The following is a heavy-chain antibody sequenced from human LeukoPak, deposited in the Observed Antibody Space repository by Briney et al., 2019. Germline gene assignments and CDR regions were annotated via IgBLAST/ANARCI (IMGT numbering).Heavy chain of an antibody. Sequence: GASVKVSCKASGGTFNSYGINWVRQAPGQGLEWMGGIIPIFGTANYAQKFQGRVTITADESTSTAYMELSSLRSEDTAVYYCASFLGSGSHWGQGTLVTVSS. CDR3: ASFLGSGSH. D-gene: IGHD3-22*01. CDR2: IIPIFGTA. J-gene: IGHJ4*02. CDR1: GGTFNSYG. V-gene: IGHV1-69*13.